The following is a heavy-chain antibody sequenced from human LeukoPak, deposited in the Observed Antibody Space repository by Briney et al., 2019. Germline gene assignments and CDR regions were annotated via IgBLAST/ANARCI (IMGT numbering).Heavy chain of an antibody. CDR1: GGTFSSYA. Sequence: SVKVSCKASGGTFSSYAISWVRQAPGQGLEWMGRIIPILGIANYAQKFQGRVTITADESTSTAYMELSSLRSEDTAVYYCASGAVAGPPSYYYYYMDVWGKGTTVTVSS. CDR2: IIPILGIA. J-gene: IGHJ6*03. V-gene: IGHV1-69*04. D-gene: IGHD6-19*01. CDR3: ASGAVAGPPSYYYYYMDV.